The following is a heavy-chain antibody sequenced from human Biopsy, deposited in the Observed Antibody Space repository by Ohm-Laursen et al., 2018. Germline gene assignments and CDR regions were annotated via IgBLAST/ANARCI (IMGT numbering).Heavy chain of an antibody. V-gene: IGHV4-61*08. CDR3: ARATNSTGWPYYYFYGMDV. CDR2: ISDRGST. J-gene: IGHJ6*02. Sequence: PSDTLSLTCTVSGGSMSSSGDYWSWIRQPPRKGLEWIGYISDRGSTNYNPSLRGRVTISVDTSKNQFSLRLNSVTAADTAVYYCARATNSTGWPYYYFYGMDVWGQGTTVTVSS. CDR1: GGSMSSSGDY. D-gene: IGHD2/OR15-2a*01.